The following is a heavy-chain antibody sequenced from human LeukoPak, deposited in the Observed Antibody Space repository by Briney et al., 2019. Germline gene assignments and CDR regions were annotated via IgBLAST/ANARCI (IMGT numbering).Heavy chain of an antibody. CDR2: IWYDGSNK. Sequence: PGGSLRLSCAASGFTFSSYGMHWVRQAPGKGLEWVAVIWYDGSNKYYADSVKGRFTISRDNSKNTLYLQMNSQRAEDTAVYYCARVGDADFGAFDIWDQGTMVTVSS. J-gene: IGHJ3*02. D-gene: IGHD3-3*01. CDR3: ARVGDADFGAFDI. CDR1: GFTFSSYG. V-gene: IGHV3-33*01.